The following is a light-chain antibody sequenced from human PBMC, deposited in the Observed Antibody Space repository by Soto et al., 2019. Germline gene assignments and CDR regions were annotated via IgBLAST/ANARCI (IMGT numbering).Light chain of an antibody. CDR1: QRLSASD. V-gene: IGKV3-20*01. J-gene: IGKJ1*01. Sequence: EVVLTQSPGTLSLSPGQRATLSCRASQRLSASDIAWYQQKPGQAPKFLIYGVSSRATGIPDRFSGSGSGTDFTLTISRLEPEDFAVYYCQQYGSSGTFGQGTKVDIK. CDR3: QQYGSSGT. CDR2: GVS.